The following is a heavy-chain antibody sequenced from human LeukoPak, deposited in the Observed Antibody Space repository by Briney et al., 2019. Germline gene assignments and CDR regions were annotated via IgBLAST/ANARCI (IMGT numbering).Heavy chain of an antibody. CDR3: ARQEAWLQSDY. Sequence: SQTLSLTCTVSGGSISSGDYYWSWIRQPPGKGLEWIGYIYYSGSTYYNSSLKSRVTMSVDMSKNQFSLKLTSVSASDTAVYYCARQEAWLQSDYWGQGTLVTVSS. V-gene: IGHV4-30-4*08. CDR2: IYYSGST. D-gene: IGHD5-24*01. CDR1: GGSISSGDYY. J-gene: IGHJ4*02.